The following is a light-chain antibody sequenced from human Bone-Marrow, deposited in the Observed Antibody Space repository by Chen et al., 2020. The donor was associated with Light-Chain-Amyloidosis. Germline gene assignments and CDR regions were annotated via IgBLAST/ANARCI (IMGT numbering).Light chain of an antibody. CDR3: QQRSNWPLSIT. Sequence: VLKQSPATLSLSPGERATLSCRASQGIGTFLAWYQQKPGQAPRLLIYDASNRATGIPPRFSGSGSGTDFTLTIISLEPEDFAVYYCQQRSNWPLSITFGQGTRLEIQ. J-gene: IGKJ5*01. CDR2: DAS. CDR1: QGIGTF. V-gene: IGKV3-11*01.